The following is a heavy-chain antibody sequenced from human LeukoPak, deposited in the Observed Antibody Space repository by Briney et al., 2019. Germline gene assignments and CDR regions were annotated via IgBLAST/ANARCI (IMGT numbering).Heavy chain of an antibody. V-gene: IGHV4-59*01. CDR1: NGSISNYY. Sequence: SETLSLTCTVSNGSISNYYWSWVRQPPGKGLEWIGLISYSGSPNYNPSLKSRVTTSVDTSKNRFSLRLSSVTAADTAVYYCARDYGDYVGAFDIWGQGTMVTVSS. D-gene: IGHD4-17*01. CDR3: ARDYGDYVGAFDI. CDR2: ISYSGSP. J-gene: IGHJ3*02.